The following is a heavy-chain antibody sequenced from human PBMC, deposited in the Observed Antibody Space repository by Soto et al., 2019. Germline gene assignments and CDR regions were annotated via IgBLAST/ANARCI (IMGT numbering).Heavy chain of an antibody. V-gene: IGHV4-59*01. CDR1: GGSISSYY. D-gene: IGHD3-3*01. CDR2: IYYSGST. CDR3: ARVAIFGPHAYFDY. J-gene: IGHJ4*02. Sequence: KPSETLSLTCTVSGGSISSYYWSWIRQPPGKGLEWIGYIYYSGSTNYNPSLKSRVTISVDTSKNQFSLKLSSVTAADTAVYYCARVAIFGPHAYFDYWGQGTLVTVSS.